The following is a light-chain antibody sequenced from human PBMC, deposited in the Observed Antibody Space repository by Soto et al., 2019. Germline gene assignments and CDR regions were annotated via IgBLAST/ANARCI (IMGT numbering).Light chain of an antibody. CDR1: SSNIGAGYD. CDR2: GNS. J-gene: IGLJ1*01. Sequence: QSVLTQPPSVSGAPGQRVTMSCTGSSSNIGAGYDVHWYQQLPGTAPKPLIYGNSNRPSGVPDRFSGSKSGTSASLAITGLQAEDEADYYCQSYDSSLSGYVFGTGTKVTVL. CDR3: QSYDSSLSGYV. V-gene: IGLV1-40*01.